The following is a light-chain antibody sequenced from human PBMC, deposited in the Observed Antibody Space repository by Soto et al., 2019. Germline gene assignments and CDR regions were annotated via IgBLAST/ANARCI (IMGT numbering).Light chain of an antibody. CDR2: GAS. CDR1: QSVSSN. Sequence: EIVMTQSPATLSVSPGERATLSCRASQSVSSNLAWSQQKPGQAPRLLISGASTRATGIPARFSGSGSGTEFTLTISSLQSEDFAVYYCQQYNNWPRTFGQGTKLEIK. J-gene: IGKJ2*01. CDR3: QQYNNWPRT. V-gene: IGKV3-15*01.